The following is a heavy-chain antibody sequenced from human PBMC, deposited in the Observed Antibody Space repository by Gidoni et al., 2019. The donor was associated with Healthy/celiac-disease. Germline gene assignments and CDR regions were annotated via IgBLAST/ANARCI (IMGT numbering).Heavy chain of an antibody. J-gene: IGHJ1*01. Sequence: QLQLVQSGAAVKKPGSSVKVSCNASALTFSSYANSWVRQAPGQVLEWMGGIIPIFGTANYAQKVQGRVTITADEYKSTAYRELSSLRSEDKAVYYCARDGDYGDYLEYFQHWGQGTLVTVSS. CDR1: ALTFSSYA. CDR3: ARDGDYGDYLEYFQH. CDR2: IIPIFGTA. V-gene: IGHV1-69*01. D-gene: IGHD4-17*01.